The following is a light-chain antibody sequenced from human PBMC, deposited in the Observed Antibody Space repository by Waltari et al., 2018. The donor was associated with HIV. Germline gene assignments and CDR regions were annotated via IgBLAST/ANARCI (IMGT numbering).Light chain of an antibody. CDR2: QDT. V-gene: IGLV3-1*01. CDR1: TSGEKY. J-gene: IGLJ2*01. Sequence: SYDLTQPPSVTVSPGHTASITCTGDTSGEKYACWYQQRPGQSPVLVIYQDTKRPSGIPERFSGSNSGNTATLTISGTQALDEADYYCQAWDSSTGVFGGGTKLTVL. CDR3: QAWDSSTGV.